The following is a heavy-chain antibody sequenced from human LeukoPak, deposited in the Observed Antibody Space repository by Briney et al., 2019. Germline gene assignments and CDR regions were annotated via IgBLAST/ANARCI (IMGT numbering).Heavy chain of an antibody. D-gene: IGHD3-22*01. Sequence: TGGSLRLSCAASGFTFSSYAMSWVRQAPGKGLEWVSAISGSGGSTYYADSVKGRFTISRDNSKNTLYLQMNSLRAEDTAVYYCAKRNYYDSGGYFGYWGQGTLVTVSS. V-gene: IGHV3-23*01. CDR1: GFTFSSYA. CDR2: ISGSGGST. CDR3: AKRNYYDSGGYFGY. J-gene: IGHJ4*02.